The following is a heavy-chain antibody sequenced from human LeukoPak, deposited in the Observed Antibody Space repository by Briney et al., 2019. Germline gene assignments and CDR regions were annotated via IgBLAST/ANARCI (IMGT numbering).Heavy chain of an antibody. CDR2: ISGGGDST. J-gene: IGHJ4*02. CDR3: TKAGCTGTSCYSNY. V-gene: IGHV3-23*01. Sequence: GGSLRLSCAPSVFGFNTYAMIWLRQAPGRGLEWVSVISGGGDSTHYADSVKGRFTISRDNSKNALYLQMNGLRAEDTAVDYCTKAGCTGTSCYSNYWGQGTLVTVSS. D-gene: IGHD2-2*01. CDR1: VFGFNTYA.